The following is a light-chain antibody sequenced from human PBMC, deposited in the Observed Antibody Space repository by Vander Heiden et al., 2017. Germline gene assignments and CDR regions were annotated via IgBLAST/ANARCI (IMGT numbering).Light chain of an antibody. CDR1: QSVSSY. CDR3: QQCGNWWT. CDR2: DAS. V-gene: IGKV3-11*01. Sequence: EIVLTQSPATLSLSPGERATLSCRASQSVSSYLAWYQQKPGQAPRLLIYDASNLATGIPARFSGSGSGTDFTLTISSLEPEDIAAYYCQQCGNWWTFGQGTKVEIK. J-gene: IGKJ1*01.